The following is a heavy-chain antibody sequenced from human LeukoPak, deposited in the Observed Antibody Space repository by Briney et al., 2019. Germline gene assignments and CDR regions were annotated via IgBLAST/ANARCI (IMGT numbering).Heavy chain of an antibody. V-gene: IGHV3-30*04. J-gene: IGHJ4*02. D-gene: IGHD3-22*01. CDR2: ISYDGSNK. Sequence: PGRSLRLSCAASGFTFSSYAMHWVRQAPGKGLEWVAVISYDGSNKYYADSVKGRFTISRDNSKNTLYLQMNSLRAEDTAVYYCARPSYDSSGYTFDYWGQGTLVTVSS. CDR1: GFTFSSYA. CDR3: ARPSYDSSGYTFDY.